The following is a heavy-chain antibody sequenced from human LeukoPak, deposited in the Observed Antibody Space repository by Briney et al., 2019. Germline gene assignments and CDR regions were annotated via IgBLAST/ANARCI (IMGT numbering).Heavy chain of an antibody. J-gene: IGHJ4*02. CDR1: GFTFSSYS. V-gene: IGHV3-21*01. Sequence: GGSLRLSCAASGFTFSSYSMNWVRQAPGKGLEWVSSISSSSYIYYADSVKGRFTISRDNAKNSLYLQMNSLRAEDTAVYYCARDLRYYDSRSDWGQGTLVTVSS. CDR2: ISSSSYI. D-gene: IGHD3-22*01. CDR3: ARDLRYYDSRSD.